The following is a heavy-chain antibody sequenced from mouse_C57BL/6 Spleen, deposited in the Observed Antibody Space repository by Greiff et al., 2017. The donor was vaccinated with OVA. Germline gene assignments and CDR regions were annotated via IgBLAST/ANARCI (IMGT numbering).Heavy chain of an antibody. Sequence: QVQLKESGPGLVAPSQSLSITCTVSGFSLTSYAISWVRQPPGKGLEWLGVIWTCGGTNYNSALKSRLSISKDNAKSQVFLKMNSLQTDDTARYYCARDGGMDYWGQGTSVTVSS. V-gene: IGHV2-9-1*01. CDR2: IWTCGGT. D-gene: IGHD1-2*01. CDR1: GFSLTSYA. J-gene: IGHJ4*01. CDR3: ARDGGMDY.